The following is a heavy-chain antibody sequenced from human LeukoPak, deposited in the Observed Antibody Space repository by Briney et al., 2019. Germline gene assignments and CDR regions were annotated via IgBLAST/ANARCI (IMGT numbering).Heavy chain of an antibody. CDR2: INDYTGDS. D-gene: IGHD3-22*01. CDR1: GGSFTDYF. V-gene: IGHV4-34*01. J-gene: IGHJ6*02. CDR3: ARGRIAKIVVVHSFSYGMDV. Sequence: PSETLSLTCTVFGGSFTDYFWTWIRHSPGKGLEWIGEINDYTGDSKYNPSLSSRVSRSLEKSKNQLSLELRSVTAADTAVYYCARGRIAKIVVVHSFSYGMDVWGQGTTVTVSS.